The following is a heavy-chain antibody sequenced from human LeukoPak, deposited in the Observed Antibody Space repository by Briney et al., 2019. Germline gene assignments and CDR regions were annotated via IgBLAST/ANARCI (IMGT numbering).Heavy chain of an antibody. CDR3: ARAGDGTEYYFDY. CDR1: GGSITSDGFY. D-gene: IGHD1-7*01. V-gene: IGHV4-30-2*01. CDR2: IHQTGDT. Sequence: SETLSLTCTVSGGSITSDGFYWSWIRQPPGKGLEWIGYIHQTGDTYSNPSLKSRATVSMDRSRNQFSLNLSSVTAADTAVYYCARAGDGTEYYFDYWGQGTLVTVSS. J-gene: IGHJ4*02.